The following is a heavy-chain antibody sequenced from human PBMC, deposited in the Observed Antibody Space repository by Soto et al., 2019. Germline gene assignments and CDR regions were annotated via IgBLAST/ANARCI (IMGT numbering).Heavy chain of an antibody. J-gene: IGHJ5*02. CDR2: IYYSGST. Sequence: SETLSLTCTVSGGSISSGGYYWSWIRQHPGKGLEWIGYIYYSGSTYYNPSLKSRVTISVDTSKNQFSLKLSSVTAADTAVYYCASGYYGSGSSSGWFDPWGQGTLVPVSS. CDR1: GGSISSGGYY. V-gene: IGHV4-31*03. D-gene: IGHD3-10*01. CDR3: ASGYYGSGSSSGWFDP.